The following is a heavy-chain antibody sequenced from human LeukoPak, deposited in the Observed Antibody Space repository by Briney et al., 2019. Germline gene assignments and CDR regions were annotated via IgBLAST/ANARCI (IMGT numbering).Heavy chain of an antibody. CDR1: GFTFSSYA. Sequence: GGSLRLSCAASGFTFSSYAMSWVRQAPGKGLEWVSAISGSGGSTYYADSVKGRFTISRDNSKNTLYLQMNSLRAEDTAVYYCAKANLGYCSGGSCHSGPSGMDVWGQGTTVTVSS. D-gene: IGHD2-15*01. V-gene: IGHV3-23*01. J-gene: IGHJ6*02. CDR3: AKANLGYCSGGSCHSGPSGMDV. CDR2: ISGSGGST.